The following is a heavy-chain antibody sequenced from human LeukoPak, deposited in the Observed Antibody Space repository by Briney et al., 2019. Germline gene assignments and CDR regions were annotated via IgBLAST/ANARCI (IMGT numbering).Heavy chain of an antibody. V-gene: IGHV3-23*01. D-gene: IGHD3-22*01. CDR1: GFTFSSYA. J-gene: IGHJ5*02. Sequence: GGSLRLSCAASGFTFSSYAMSWVRQAPGKGLEWVSAISGSGGSTYYADPVKGRFTISRDNSKNTLYLQMNSLRAEDTAVYYCAKGRDSSGYGWFDPWGQGTLVAVSS. CDR2: ISGSGGST. CDR3: AKGRDSSGYGWFDP.